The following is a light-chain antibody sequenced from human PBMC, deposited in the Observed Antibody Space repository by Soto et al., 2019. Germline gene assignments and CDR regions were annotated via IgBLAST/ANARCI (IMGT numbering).Light chain of an antibody. CDR1: QSILHSFNNKNC. CDR3: QQYSTDPQT. J-gene: IGKJ1*01. V-gene: IGKV4-1*01. Sequence: DIVLTQSPDALAVSLGETATINCKSSQSILHSFNNKNCLVGYQQKPGQPPKVLIYWASTRESGVPDRFSGSGSGTDFTLTISSLQAEDVAVYYCQQYSTDPQTFGQGTKVEIK. CDR2: WAS.